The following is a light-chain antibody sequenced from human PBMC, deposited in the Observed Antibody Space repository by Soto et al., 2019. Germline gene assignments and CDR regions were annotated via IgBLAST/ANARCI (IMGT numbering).Light chain of an antibody. CDR1: QSVSSSY. V-gene: IGKV3-20*01. CDR2: GAS. Sequence: EIVMTQSPATPSVSPGERATLSCRASQSVSSSYLAWYQQKPGQAPRLLIYGASSRATGIPDRFSGSGSGTDFTLTISRLEPEDFAVYYCQQYGSSPGTFGQGTRLEIK. CDR3: QQYGSSPGT. J-gene: IGKJ5*01.